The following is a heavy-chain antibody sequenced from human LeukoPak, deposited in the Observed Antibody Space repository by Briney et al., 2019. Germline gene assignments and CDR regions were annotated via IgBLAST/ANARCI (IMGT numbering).Heavy chain of an antibody. J-gene: IGHJ5*02. D-gene: IGHD3-9*01. CDR2: ISAYNGNT. V-gene: IGHV1-18*01. Sequence: ASVKVSCKASGYTFTSYGISWVRQAPGQGLEWMGCISAYNGNTNYAQKLQGRVTMTTDTSTSTAYMELRSLRSDDTAVYYCARVGLRYFDWLLSWFDPWGQGTLVTVSS. CDR3: ARVGLRYFDWLLSWFDP. CDR1: GYTFTSYG.